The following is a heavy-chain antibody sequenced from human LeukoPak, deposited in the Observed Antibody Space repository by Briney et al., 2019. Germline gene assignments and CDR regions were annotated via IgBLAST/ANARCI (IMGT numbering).Heavy chain of an antibody. Sequence: PGGSLSLSCAASGFTLRSYTMNWVRQAPGKGLEWVLVVKSGGDTSYANSVKGRFTVSRDIFQNTLYLQMNNLRAEDTAVYYCARVGSYYDMDVWGQGTTVTVSS. D-gene: IGHD3-10*01. CDR1: GFTLRSYT. J-gene: IGHJ6*02. CDR3: ARVGSYYDMDV. CDR2: VKSGGDT. V-gene: IGHV3-53*01.